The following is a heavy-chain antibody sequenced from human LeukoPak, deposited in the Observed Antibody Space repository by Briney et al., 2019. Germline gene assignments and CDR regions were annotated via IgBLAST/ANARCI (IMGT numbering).Heavy chain of an antibody. CDR3: TRVGYIDEGIDY. CDR1: GFTFTRYD. Sequence: GGSLRLSCAASGFTFTRYDMNWVRQAPGRGLEWVSYISSSGTTIYYADSVKGRFTISRDNVKNSLYLQMNSLRAEDTAIYYCTRVGYIDEGIDYWGQGTLVTVSS. CDR2: ISSSGTTI. D-gene: IGHD5-24*01. J-gene: IGHJ4*02. V-gene: IGHV3-48*01.